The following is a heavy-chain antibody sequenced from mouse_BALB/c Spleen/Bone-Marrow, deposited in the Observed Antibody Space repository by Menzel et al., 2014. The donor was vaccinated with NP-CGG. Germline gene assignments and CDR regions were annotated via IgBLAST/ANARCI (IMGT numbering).Heavy chain of an antibody. CDR3: ARSGFDY. J-gene: IGHJ2*01. Sequence: QVQLQHPGSVLVRPEASVKLSCKASGYTFPSSWTHWAKQRPGQGLEWIAEIHPNSGNTNYNEQFKGKATLTVDTSASTGYVDLSSLTSEDAAVYYCARSGFDYWGQGTTLTVSS. D-gene: IGHD4-1*01. V-gene: IGHV1S130*01. CDR2: IHPNSGNT. CDR1: GYTFPSSW.